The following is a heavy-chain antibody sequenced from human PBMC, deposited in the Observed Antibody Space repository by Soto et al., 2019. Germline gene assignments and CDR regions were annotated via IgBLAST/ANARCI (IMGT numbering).Heavy chain of an antibody. Sequence: VGSLRLSCAASGFTFSDYTMNWVRQAPGKGLEWVSSIRSISSDIYYADSMKGRFTISRDNAKNSLYLQMNSLRAEDTAVYYCARDNWFDPWGQGTLVTVSS. CDR2: IRSISSDI. V-gene: IGHV3-21*01. J-gene: IGHJ5*02. CDR1: GFTFSDYT. CDR3: ARDNWFDP.